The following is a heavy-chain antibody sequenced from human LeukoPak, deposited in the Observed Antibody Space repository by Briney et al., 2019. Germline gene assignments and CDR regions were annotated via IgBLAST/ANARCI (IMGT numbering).Heavy chain of an antibody. CDR1: GFTFSSYG. J-gene: IGHJ3*02. V-gene: IGHV3-30*18. CDR3: AKSPYRFDVFDI. CDR2: ISYDGSNK. D-gene: IGHD2-21*01. Sequence: GGSLRLSCAASGFTFSSYGMHWVRQAPGKGLEWVAVISYDGSNKYYADSVKGRFTISRDNSKNTLYLQMNSLRAEDTAVYYCAKSPYRFDVFDIWGQGTMVTVSS.